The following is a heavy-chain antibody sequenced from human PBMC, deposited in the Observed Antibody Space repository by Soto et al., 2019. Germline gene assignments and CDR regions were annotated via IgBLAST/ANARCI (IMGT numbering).Heavy chain of an antibody. CDR2: IDPSDSYT. V-gene: IGHV5-10-1*01. J-gene: IGHJ5*02. CDR3: ARLYASSSPRLDP. CDR1: GYNFASYW. D-gene: IGHD6-6*01. Sequence: PGESLKISCKGSGYNFASYWITWVRQMPGKGLEWMGKIDPSDSYTNYGPSFQGHVTISVDKSINTAYLQWSSLRASDNAMYFCARLYASSSPRLDPWGPGTQVTVSS.